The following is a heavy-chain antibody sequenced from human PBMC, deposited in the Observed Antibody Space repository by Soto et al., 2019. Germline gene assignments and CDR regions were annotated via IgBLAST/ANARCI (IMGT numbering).Heavy chain of an antibody. V-gene: IGHV1-46*01. D-gene: IGHD3-22*01. CDR1: GYTFTYYY. Sequence: GASVKVSCKASGYTFTYYYVHWVRQAPGQGFEWMGVINPSAGSTSYAQKFQGRVTMTRDTSTSTVYMELGSLRSEDTAVYYCARSPYSSGSYYPIDYRGQGTLVTVSS. CDR3: ARSPYSSGSYYPIDY. J-gene: IGHJ4*02. CDR2: INPSAGST.